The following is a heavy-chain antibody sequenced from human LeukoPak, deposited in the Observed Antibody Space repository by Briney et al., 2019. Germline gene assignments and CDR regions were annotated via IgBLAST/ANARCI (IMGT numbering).Heavy chain of an antibody. CDR2: IWYDGSNK. D-gene: IGHD6-6*01. CDR3: ASDYTYSSSGRFDY. V-gene: IGHV3-33*01. J-gene: IGHJ4*02. Sequence: GGSLRLSCAASGFTFSSYGMHWVRQAPGKGLEWVVVIWYDGSNKYYADSVKGRFTISRDNSKNTLYLQMNSLRAEDTAVYYCASDYTYSSSGRFDYWGQGTLVTVSS. CDR1: GFTFSSYG.